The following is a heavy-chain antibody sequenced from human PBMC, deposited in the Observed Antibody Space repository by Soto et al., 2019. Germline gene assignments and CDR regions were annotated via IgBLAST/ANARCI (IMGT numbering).Heavy chain of an antibody. CDR1: GFTFNIYW. CDR3: ARAMGGDADY. Sequence: PGGSLRLSCAASGFTFNIYWMSWVRQAPGKGLEWVANINHDGSERYYVDSVKGRFTISRDNAKNSLFLQMNGLRAEDTAVYYCARAMGGDADYWGQGTLVTVSS. CDR2: INHDGSER. V-gene: IGHV3-7*01. D-gene: IGHD2-21*02. J-gene: IGHJ4*02.